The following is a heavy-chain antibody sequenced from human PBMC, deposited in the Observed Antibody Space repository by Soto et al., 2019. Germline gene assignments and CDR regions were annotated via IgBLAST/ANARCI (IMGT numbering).Heavy chain of an antibody. CDR1: GGTFSSYA. CDR2: IIPIFGTA. J-gene: IGHJ4*02. Sequence: QVQLVQSGAEVKKPGSSVKVSCKASGGTFSSYAISWVRQAPGQGLEWMGGIIPIFGTANYAQKFQGRVTITADKHTSTAYMELSSLRSEDRAVYYCARRGGFSGSYYGGEGYWGQGTLVTVSS. CDR3: ARRGGFSGSYYGGEGY. D-gene: IGHD1-26*01. V-gene: IGHV1-69*06.